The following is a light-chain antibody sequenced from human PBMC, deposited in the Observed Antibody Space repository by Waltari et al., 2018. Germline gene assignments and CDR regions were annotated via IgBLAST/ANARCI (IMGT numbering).Light chain of an antibody. CDR2: DAS. J-gene: IGKJ3*01. Sequence: EIVLTQSPGTLSLSPGERATLSCRASQSVSSNYLAWYQQKPGQAPRLLIYDASSRATGIPDRFSGSGSGTDFTLSISRLEPEDFAVHYCQQFGSLPFTFGPGTKVDIK. CDR1: QSVSSNY. CDR3: QQFGSLPFT. V-gene: IGKV3-20*01.